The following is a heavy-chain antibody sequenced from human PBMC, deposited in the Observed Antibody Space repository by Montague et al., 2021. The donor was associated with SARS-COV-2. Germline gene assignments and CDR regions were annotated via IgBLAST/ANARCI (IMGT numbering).Heavy chain of an antibody. J-gene: IGHJ4*02. V-gene: IGHV3-74*01. CDR2: INEDGTRT. CDR1: GFTVSSYW. Sequence: SRRLSLSASGFTVSSYWMHWVRQAPGKGLVWVSHINEDGTRTNYADSVKGRFTISRDSAKNTLFLQMNSLRVEDTAVYYCARGDSSGLGYWGQGILVTVAS. CDR3: ARGDSSGLGY. D-gene: IGHD3-16*01.